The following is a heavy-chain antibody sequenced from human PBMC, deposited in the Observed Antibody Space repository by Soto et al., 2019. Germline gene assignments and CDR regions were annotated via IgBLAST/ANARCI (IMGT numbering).Heavy chain of an antibody. J-gene: IGHJ6*02. Sequence: SVKVTCTDSGGAFSSYTISWVRQAPGQGLEWMGRIIPILGIANYAQKFQGRVTITADKSTSTAYMELSSLRSEDTAVYYCARGVDTAMDYYYGMDVWGQGTTVTVS. CDR3: ARGVDTAMDYYYGMDV. CDR2: IIPILGIA. D-gene: IGHD5-18*01. V-gene: IGHV1-69*02. CDR1: GGAFSSYT.